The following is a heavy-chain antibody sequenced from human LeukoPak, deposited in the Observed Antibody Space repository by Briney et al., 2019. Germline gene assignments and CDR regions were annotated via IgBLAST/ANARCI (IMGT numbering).Heavy chain of an antibody. D-gene: IGHD3-10*01. CDR3: ARLSRITMVRGAMDA. Sequence: GESLKISCKGSGYNFTDYWIAWVRQMPGQGLEWMGLIYPRDSEIRNSPSFQGQVTISADMSINTAYLQWSTLKASDTAIYYCARLSRITMVRGAMDAWGQGTPVTVSS. CDR2: IYPRDSEI. V-gene: IGHV5-51*01. CDR1: GYNFTDYW. J-gene: IGHJ6*02.